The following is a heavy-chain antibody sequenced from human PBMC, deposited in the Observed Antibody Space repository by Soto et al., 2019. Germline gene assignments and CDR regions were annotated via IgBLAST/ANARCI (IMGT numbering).Heavy chain of an antibody. CDR2: ISAFNGNT. Sequence: QVQLVQSGAEVKKPGASVKVSCKASGYTFTSYGISWVRQAPGQGLEWMGWISAFNGNTYYAQKLQGRVTMTTDTSXXTAYMELRSLRSDDTAVYYCARNDDSSGIGRPCSIWGQGTLVTVSS. CDR1: GYTFTSYG. V-gene: IGHV1-18*01. D-gene: IGHD3-22*01. J-gene: IGHJ4*02. CDR3: ARNDDSSGIGRPCSI.